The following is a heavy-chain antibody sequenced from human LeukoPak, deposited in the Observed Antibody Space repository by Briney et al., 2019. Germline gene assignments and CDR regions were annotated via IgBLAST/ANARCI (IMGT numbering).Heavy chain of an antibody. J-gene: IGHJ4*02. D-gene: IGHD2-21*02. CDR2: ICSGGDT. Sequence: GGSLRLSCAASGFTFSSNAMTWVRQAPGKGLEWVSVICSGGDTYYADSVKGRFTISRDISKNTLYLQMNSLRAEDTAVYYGAKCETAWSRSFDFWGQGTLVTVSS. CDR1: GFTFSSNA. V-gene: IGHV3-23*01. CDR3: AKCETAWSRSFDF.